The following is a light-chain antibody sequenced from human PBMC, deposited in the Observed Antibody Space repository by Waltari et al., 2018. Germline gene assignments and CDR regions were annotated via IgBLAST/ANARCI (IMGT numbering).Light chain of an antibody. CDR1: SSNIGSHY. V-gene: IGLV1-47*01. CDR2: RND. CDR3: AARDDSLSAPV. Sequence: QSGLTQAPSAAGTPGQRVSISCSGSSSNIGSHYVNWYQPVPGTAPKLLLHRNDPRRSRVPGRFSASKSGTSASLAISRLRSEDEADYYCAARDDSLSAPVFGGGTKVTVL. J-gene: IGLJ2*01.